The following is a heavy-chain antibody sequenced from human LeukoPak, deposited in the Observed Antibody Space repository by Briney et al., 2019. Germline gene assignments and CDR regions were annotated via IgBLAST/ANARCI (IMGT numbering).Heavy chain of an antibody. CDR2: IYPGDSDT. Sequence: GESLKISCKGSGYSFTSYWIGWVRQVPGKGLEWMGIIYPGDSDTRYSPSFQGQVTISADKSISTAYLQWSSLKASDTAMYYCARLLKQRRDYYYMDVWGKGITVTISS. V-gene: IGHV5-51*01. CDR3: ARLLKQRRDYYYMDV. J-gene: IGHJ6*03. D-gene: IGHD6-25*01. CDR1: GYSFTSYW.